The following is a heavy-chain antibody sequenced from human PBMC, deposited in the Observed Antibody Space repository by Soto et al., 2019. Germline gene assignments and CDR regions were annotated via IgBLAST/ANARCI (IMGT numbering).Heavy chain of an antibody. CDR2: IYYSGST. D-gene: IGHD3-22*01. V-gene: IGHV4-39*01. J-gene: IGHJ5*02. CDR3: ARRPFAYYVSSGYSMDNCFDP. CDR1: GGSISSSSYY. Sequence: PSETLSLTCTVSGGSISSSSYYWGWIRQPPGKGLEWIGSIYYSGSTYYSPSLKSRVTISVDTSKNQFSLKLSSVTAADTAVYYCARRPFAYYVSSGYSMDNCFDPWGQGTLVTVSS.